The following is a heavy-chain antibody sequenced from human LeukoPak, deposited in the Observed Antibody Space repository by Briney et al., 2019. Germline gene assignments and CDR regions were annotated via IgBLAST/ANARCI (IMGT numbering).Heavy chain of an antibody. CDR2: INHSGST. CDR1: GETFIHNF. Sequence: ASETLSLTCAVYGETFIHNFWTWIRQPPGKGLEWIGQINHSGSTYYNPSLKSRVSMSVDASKNQFSLKLSSVTAADTAVYYCARGDDYGNPFDSWGQGTLVTVSS. CDR3: ARGDDYGNPFDS. V-gene: IGHV4-34*01. J-gene: IGHJ4*02. D-gene: IGHD4-11*01.